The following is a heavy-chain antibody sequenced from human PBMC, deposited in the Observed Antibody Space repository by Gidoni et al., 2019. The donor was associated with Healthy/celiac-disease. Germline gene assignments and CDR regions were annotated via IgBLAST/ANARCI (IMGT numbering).Heavy chain of an antibody. J-gene: IGHJ3*02. Sequence: QVQLQESGPGLVKPSQTLALTCTVSGGSISSGSYYWRWIRQPAGKGLEWIGRIYTSGSTHYNPSLKSRVTMSVDTSTNQFSLKLSSVTAADTAVYYCAREGPVLLWFGESDAFDIWGQGTMVTVSS. CDR3: AREGPVLLWFGESDAFDI. V-gene: IGHV4-61*02. CDR2: IYTSGST. D-gene: IGHD3-10*01. CDR1: GGSISSGSYY.